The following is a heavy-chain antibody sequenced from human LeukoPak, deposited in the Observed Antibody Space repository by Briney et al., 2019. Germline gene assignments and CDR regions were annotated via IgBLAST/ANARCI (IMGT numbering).Heavy chain of an antibody. J-gene: IGHJ4*02. V-gene: IGHV3-30*02. Sequence: PGGSLRLSCAASGFTFSSYGMHWVRQAPGKGLEWVAFIRYDGSNKYYADSVKGRFTISRDNSKNTLYLLMNSLRAEDTAVYYCAKDLFGTYYDFWSGYLIGGAFDYWGQGTLVTVSS. D-gene: IGHD3-3*01. CDR3: AKDLFGTYYDFWSGYLIGGAFDY. CDR1: GFTFSSYG. CDR2: IRYDGSNK.